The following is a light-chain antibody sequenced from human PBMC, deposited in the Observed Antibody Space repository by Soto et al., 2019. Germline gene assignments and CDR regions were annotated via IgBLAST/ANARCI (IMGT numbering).Light chain of an antibody. J-gene: IGLJ3*02. CDR1: SSDVGGYNY. CDR2: DVS. CDR3: RSYTSGSTVV. V-gene: IGLV2-14*03. Sequence: QSALTQPASVSGSPGQSITISCTGTSSDVGGYNYVSWYQQHPGKAPKLMLSDVSDRPSGVSTRFSGSKSGNTASLTISGLQAEDEADYYGRSYTSGSTVVFGGGTKLTVL.